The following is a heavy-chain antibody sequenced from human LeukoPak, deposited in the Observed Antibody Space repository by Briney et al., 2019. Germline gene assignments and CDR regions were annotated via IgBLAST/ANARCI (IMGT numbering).Heavy chain of an antibody. CDR1: GFTFSSYA. V-gene: IGHV3-23*01. CDR2: ITGGGGTT. CDR3: ARESSFQYGDPPNFDY. J-gene: IGHJ4*02. D-gene: IGHD4-17*01. Sequence: GGSLRLSCAASGFTFSSYAMTWVRQAPGKGLEWVSTITGGGGTTYYPDSVKGRFTISRDNAKNSLYLQMNSLRAEDTAVYYCARESSFQYGDPPNFDYWGQGTLVTVSS.